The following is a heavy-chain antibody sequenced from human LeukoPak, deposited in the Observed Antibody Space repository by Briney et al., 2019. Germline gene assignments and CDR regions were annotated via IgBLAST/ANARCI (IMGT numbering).Heavy chain of an antibody. J-gene: IGHJ4*02. D-gene: IGHD3-3*01. V-gene: IGHV3-64D*06. CDR2: ISGDGGST. CDR1: GFTFSSYA. CDR3: VKGKGGRPGVVTYNVFDY. Sequence: GGSLRLSCSASGFTFSSYAIHWVRQAPGKGLEYVSAISGDGGSTYTADSMKGRFTISRDNSKSTLYLQMSSLRPEDTAVYYCVKGKGGRPGVVTYNVFDYWGQGTLVTVSS.